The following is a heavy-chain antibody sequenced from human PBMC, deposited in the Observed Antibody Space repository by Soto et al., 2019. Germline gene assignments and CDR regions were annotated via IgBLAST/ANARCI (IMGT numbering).Heavy chain of an antibody. CDR3: ARDLTVSSTAGPLDP. CDR2: IHYTGST. J-gene: IGHJ5*02. D-gene: IGHD2-21*02. Sequence: SETLSLTCTVSGGSMSRYYWTWIRQPPGKGLEWIGNIHYTGSTNYNPSLKSRVTILLGTSTSQFSLKVSSVTAADTAVYYCARDLTVSSTAGPLDPWGHGTLVTVSS. V-gene: IGHV4-59*01. CDR1: GGSMSRYY.